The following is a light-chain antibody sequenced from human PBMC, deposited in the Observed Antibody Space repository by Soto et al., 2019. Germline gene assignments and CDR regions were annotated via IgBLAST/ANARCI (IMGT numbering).Light chain of an antibody. J-gene: IGKJ1*01. CDR3: RHYNSYLET. Sequence: DIQMAQSPSTLSASVGDRVTITCRASQSISTWLAWYQQKPGRAPKLLIYRASTLESGVPSRFSGSGPGTEFTLTISSLQPDDFATYYCRHYNSYLETFGQGTRVEIK. CDR1: QSISTW. CDR2: RAS. V-gene: IGKV1-5*03.